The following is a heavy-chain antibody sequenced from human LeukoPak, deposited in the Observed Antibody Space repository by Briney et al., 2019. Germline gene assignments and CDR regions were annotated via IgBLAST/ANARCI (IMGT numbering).Heavy chain of an antibody. CDR2: IWYDGNDK. D-gene: IGHD2-2*01. Sequence: PGGSLRLSCAASGFSFSSFGMHWVRQAPDKGLEWVAVIWYDGNDKYFAESVKGRFTISRDNAKNSLYLQMDSLRAEDTAVYYCARIVEGPPATVSNYYYMDVWGQGTTVTVSS. CDR1: GFSFSSFG. V-gene: IGHV3-33*01. J-gene: IGHJ6*03. CDR3: ARIVEGPPATVSNYYYMDV.